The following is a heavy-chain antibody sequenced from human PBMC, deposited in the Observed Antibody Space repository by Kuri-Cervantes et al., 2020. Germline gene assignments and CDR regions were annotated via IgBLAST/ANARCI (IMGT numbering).Heavy chain of an antibody. Sequence: GSLRLSCTVSGGSISSYYWSWIRQPPGKGLEWIGYIYYSGSTNYNPSLKSRVTISVDTSKNQFSLKLSSVTAADTAVYYCARAAMIVVNAFDIWGQGTMVTVSS. V-gene: IGHV4-59*01. CDR2: IYYSGST. CDR3: ARAAMIVVNAFDI. CDR1: GGSISSYY. J-gene: IGHJ3*02. D-gene: IGHD3-22*01.